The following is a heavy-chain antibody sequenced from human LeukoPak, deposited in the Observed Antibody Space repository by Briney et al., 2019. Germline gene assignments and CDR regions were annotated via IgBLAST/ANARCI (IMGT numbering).Heavy chain of an antibody. V-gene: IGHV4-39*01. CDR1: GGSISRNNYY. D-gene: IGHD3-3*01. Sequence: PSETLSLTCTVSGGSISRNNYYWAWIRQPPGKGLEWIASIPYTGNRVYNPSLERRVTISVDTSRNQFSLKMTSVTAADTAVYYCARTVRITISGVLADNWFDPWGQGTLLTVSS. CDR2: IPYTGNR. CDR3: ARTVRITISGVLADNWFDP. J-gene: IGHJ5*02.